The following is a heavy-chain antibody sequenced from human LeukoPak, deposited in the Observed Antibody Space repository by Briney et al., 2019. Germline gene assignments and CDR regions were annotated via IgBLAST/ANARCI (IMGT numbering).Heavy chain of an antibody. CDR1: GGSISSYY. CDR3: ARSRWELPDYYYYYMDV. J-gene: IGHJ6*03. Sequence: SETLSLTCTVSGGSISSYYWSWIRQPPGKGLEWIGYIYYSGGTNYNPSLKSRVTISVDTSKNQFSLKLSSVTAADTAVYYCARSRWELPDYYYYYMDVWGKGTAVTISS. CDR2: IYYSGGT. V-gene: IGHV4-59*01. D-gene: IGHD1-26*01.